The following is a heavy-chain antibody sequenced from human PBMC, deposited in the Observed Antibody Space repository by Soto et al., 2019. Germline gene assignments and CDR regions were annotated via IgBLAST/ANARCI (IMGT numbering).Heavy chain of an antibody. D-gene: IGHD5-12*01. CDR3: AKDVLVATMNTIKQWLPKDYFDY. J-gene: IGHJ4*02. V-gene: IGHV3-23*01. CDR2: ISGSGGST. Sequence: HPGGSLRLSCAASGFTFSSYAMSWVRQAPGKGLEWVSAISGSGGSTYYADSVKGRFTISRDNSKNTLYLQMNSLRAEDTAVYYCAKDVLVATMNTIKQWLPKDYFDYWGQGTLVTVSS. CDR1: GFTFSSYA.